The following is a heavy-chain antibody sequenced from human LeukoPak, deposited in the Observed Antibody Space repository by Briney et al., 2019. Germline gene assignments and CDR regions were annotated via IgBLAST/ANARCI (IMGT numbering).Heavy chain of an antibody. Sequence: GGSLRLSCAAAGFTFNKSWMSWVRQAPGKGPEWVANIKEDGTQKYYVDSVRGRFTISRDNAENSLYLQMNSLRDEDTAVYYCAKTGERDYWGRGTLITVSS. V-gene: IGHV3-7*01. CDR1: GFTFNKSW. D-gene: IGHD7-27*01. J-gene: IGHJ4*02. CDR2: IKEDGTQK. CDR3: AKTGERDY.